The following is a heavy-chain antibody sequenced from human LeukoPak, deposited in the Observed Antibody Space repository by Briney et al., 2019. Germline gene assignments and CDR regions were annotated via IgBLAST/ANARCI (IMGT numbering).Heavy chain of an antibody. CDR3: ARDSALAQAVMFDY. Sequence: GGSLRLSCAASGLTFGSYGMNWVRQAPGKGLEWVSSITGSGGDPYVADSVKGRFTISRDNSKNTLYLQMNSLRAEDTAVYYCARDSALAQAVMFDYWGQGTLVTVSS. CDR1: GLTFGSYG. CDR2: ITGSGGDP. D-gene: IGHD6-19*01. V-gene: IGHV3-23*01. J-gene: IGHJ4*02.